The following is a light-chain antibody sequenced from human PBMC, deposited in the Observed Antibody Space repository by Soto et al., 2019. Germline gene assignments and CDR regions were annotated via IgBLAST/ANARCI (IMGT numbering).Light chain of an antibody. J-gene: IGKJ1*01. Sequence: EVVMTQSPATLSVSPGERATFSCRASESVGSNLSWYQQKPGQAPSLLIYTTSTRASGVPARFSGSGSGTEFTLTINSLQTEDFGLYYCQQYNSWPRTFGQGTK. CDR1: ESVGSN. CDR2: TTS. CDR3: QQYNSWPRT. V-gene: IGKV3-15*01.